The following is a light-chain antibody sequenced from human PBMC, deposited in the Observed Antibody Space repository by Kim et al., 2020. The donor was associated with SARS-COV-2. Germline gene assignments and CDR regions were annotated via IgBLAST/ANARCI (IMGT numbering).Light chain of an antibody. CDR3: FSAADNNWV. CDR2: KDY. V-gene: IGLV3-27*01. J-gene: IGLJ3*02. Sequence: SYELTQPSSVSVSPGQTARITCSGNILAKKYARWFQQKPGQAPVLVIYKDYERPSGIPVRFSGSSSGTTVTLTISGAQVEDEADDYCFSAADNNWV. CDR1: ILAKKY.